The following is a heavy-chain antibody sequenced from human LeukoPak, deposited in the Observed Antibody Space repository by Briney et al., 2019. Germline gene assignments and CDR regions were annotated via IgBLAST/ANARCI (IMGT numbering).Heavy chain of an antibody. V-gene: IGHV1-69*04. D-gene: IGHD3-10*01. CDR1: GGTFSSYA. J-gene: IGHJ4*02. CDR2: IIPILGIA. CDR3: AREGGPSITMVRGVIWAVWDE. Sequence: ASVKVSCKASGGTFSSYAISWVRQAPGQGLEWMGRIIPILGIANYAQKFQGRVTITADKSTSTAYMELSSLRSEDTAVYYCAREGGPSITMVRGVIWAVWDEWGQGTLVTVSS.